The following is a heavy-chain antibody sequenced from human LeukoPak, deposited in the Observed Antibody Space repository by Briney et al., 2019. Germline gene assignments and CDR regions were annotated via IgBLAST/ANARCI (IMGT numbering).Heavy chain of an antibody. Sequence: ASVKVSCKASGYTFTSYGISWVRQAPGQGLEWMGWISAYNGNTNYAQKLQGRVTMTTDTSTSTAYMELRSLRSDDTAVYYCARDRDVEYYGSGSYNNWFDPWGQGTLSPSPQ. V-gene: IGHV1-18*04. D-gene: IGHD3-10*01. J-gene: IGHJ5*02. CDR3: ARDRDVEYYGSGSYNNWFDP. CDR1: GYTFTSYG. CDR2: ISAYNGNT.